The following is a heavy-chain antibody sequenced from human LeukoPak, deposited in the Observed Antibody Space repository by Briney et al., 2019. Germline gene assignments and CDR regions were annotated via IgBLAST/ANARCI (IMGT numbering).Heavy chain of an antibody. D-gene: IGHD6-19*01. CDR2: INPNSGGT. V-gene: IGHV1-2*02. CDR1: GYTFTGYY. CDR3: ARLGYSSGSDY. Sequence: ASVKVSCKASGYTFTGYYVHWVRQAPGQGLEWMGWINPNSGGTNYAQKFQGRVSITRDTSISTAYMELRRLRSDDTAVYYYARLGYSSGSDYWGQGTLVTVSS. J-gene: IGHJ4*02.